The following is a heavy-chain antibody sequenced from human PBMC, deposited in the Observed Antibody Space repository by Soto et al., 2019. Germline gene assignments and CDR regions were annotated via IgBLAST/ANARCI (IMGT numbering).Heavy chain of an antibody. CDR1: GYTFSGYY. CDR2: INPNSGGT. Sequence: ASVKVSCQASGYTFSGYYIHWLRQAPGPGLEWMGWINPNSGGTNYAQKFQGRVTVTRDTPTSTAYMELSRLTSDDTAVYYCARSLTEEYCTITGCYTSPLYGMDVWGQGTTVTVSS. J-gene: IGHJ6*02. CDR3: ARSLTEEYCTITGCYTSPLYGMDV. V-gene: IGHV1-2*02. D-gene: IGHD2-2*02.